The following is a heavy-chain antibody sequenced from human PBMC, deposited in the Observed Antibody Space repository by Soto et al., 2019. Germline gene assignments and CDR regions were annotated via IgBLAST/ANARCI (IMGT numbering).Heavy chain of an antibody. CDR2: IYYSGST. J-gene: IGHJ5*02. D-gene: IGHD3-3*01. V-gene: IGHV4-31*03. CDR1: GGSISSGGYY. Sequence: SETLSLTCTVSGGSISSGGYYWSWIRQHPGKGLEWIGYIYYSGSTYYNPSLKSRVTISVDTSKNQFSLKLSSVTAADTAVYYCARDSITIFGVPDNWFDPWGQGTLVTVSS. CDR3: ARDSITIFGVPDNWFDP.